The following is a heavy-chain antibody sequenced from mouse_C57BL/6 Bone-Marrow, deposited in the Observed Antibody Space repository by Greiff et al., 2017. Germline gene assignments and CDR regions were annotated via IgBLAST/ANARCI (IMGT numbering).Heavy chain of an antibody. J-gene: IGHJ4*01. V-gene: IGHV1-78*01. CDR2: IYPRDGST. CDR3: TTLPYYYAMDY. Sequence: QVQLQQSDAELVKPGASVKISCKVSGYTFTDHTIHWMKQRPEQGLEWIGYIYPRDGSTKYNEKFQGKATMTADTSSNTAYLQLSSLTSEDTAVYYCTTLPYYYAMDYWGQGTSVTVSS. D-gene: IGHD1-2*01. CDR1: GYTFTDHT.